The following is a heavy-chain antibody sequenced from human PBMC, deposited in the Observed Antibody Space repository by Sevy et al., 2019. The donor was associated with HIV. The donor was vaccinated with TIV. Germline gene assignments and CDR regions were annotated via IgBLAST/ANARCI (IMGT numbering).Heavy chain of an antibody. D-gene: IGHD3-10*01. CDR3: ARDGGGSIAFDI. CDR2: ISSSSSYI. J-gene: IGHJ3*02. CDR1: GFTFSSYS. V-gene: IGHV3-21*01. Sequence: GGSLRLSCAASGFTFSSYSMNWVRQAPGKGLEWVSSISSSSSYIYYADSVKGRFTISRDNAKNSLYLQMNSLRAEDTAAYYCARDGGGSIAFDIWGQGTMVTIPS.